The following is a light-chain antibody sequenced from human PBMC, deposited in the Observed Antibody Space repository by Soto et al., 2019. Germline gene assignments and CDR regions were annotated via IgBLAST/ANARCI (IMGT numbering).Light chain of an antibody. V-gene: IGLV2-8*01. CDR2: EVN. CDR1: SSDIGGYNF. J-gene: IGLJ2*01. CDR3: SSYADTNNLV. Sequence: QSALTQPPSASGSPGQSVTISCTGTSSDIGGYNFVSWYQQHPGKAPKLMIDEVNKRPSGVPDRFSGSKSGNTASLTVSGLQAEDEADYYGSSYADTNNLVFGGGTKVTVL.